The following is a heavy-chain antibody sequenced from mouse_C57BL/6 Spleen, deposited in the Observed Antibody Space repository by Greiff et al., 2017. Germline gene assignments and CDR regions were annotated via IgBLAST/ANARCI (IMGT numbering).Heavy chain of an antibody. CDR3: ARSDYDSYAMDY. CDR1: GYTFTSYW. Sequence: QVQLQQPGAELVMPGASVKLSCKASGYTFTSYWMHWVKQRPGQGLEWIGEIDPSDSYTNYNQKFKGKSTLTVDKSSSTAYMQLSSLTSEDSAVXYCARSDYDSYAMDYWGQGTSVTVSS. J-gene: IGHJ4*01. V-gene: IGHV1-69*01. D-gene: IGHD1-1*02. CDR2: IDPSDSYT.